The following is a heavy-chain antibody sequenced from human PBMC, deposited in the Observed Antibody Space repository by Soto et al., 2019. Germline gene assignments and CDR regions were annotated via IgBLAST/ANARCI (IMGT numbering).Heavy chain of an antibody. V-gene: IGHV3-20*04. CDR2: INWNGGST. J-gene: IGHJ6*02. CDR3: TRLDDFWSGQTYGMDV. Sequence: GGSLRLSCAASGFTFDDYGMSWVRQAPGKGLEWVSGINWNGGSTGYADSVKGRFTISRDNAKNSLYLQMNSLRAEDTALYYCTRLDDFWSGQTYGMDVWGQGTTVTVSS. CDR1: GFTFDDYG. D-gene: IGHD3-3*01.